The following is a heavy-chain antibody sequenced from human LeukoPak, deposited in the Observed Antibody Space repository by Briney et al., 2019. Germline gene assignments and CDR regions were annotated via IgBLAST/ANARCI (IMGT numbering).Heavy chain of an antibody. CDR3: ARLGGRGIVVVRLNYFDY. CDR1: GGSISISSYY. CDR2: IYYSKST. J-gene: IGHJ4*02. D-gene: IGHD2-2*01. Sequence: NPSETLSLTCTVSGGSISISSYYWGWIRQPPGKGLARNGRIYYSKSTYYNPSLKSRVSISVDTSKNQFSLNLSSVTAADTAVYYCARLGGRGIVVVRLNYFDYWGRGTLVIVFS. V-gene: IGHV4-39*01.